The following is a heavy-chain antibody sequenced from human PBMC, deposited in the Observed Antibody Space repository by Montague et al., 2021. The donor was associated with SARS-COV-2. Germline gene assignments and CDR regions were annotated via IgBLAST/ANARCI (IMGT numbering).Heavy chain of an antibody. CDR2: IYYSGSS. J-gene: IGHJ4*02. V-gene: IGHV4-39*07. Sequence: SETLSLTCTVSGDSVSSTTHYWAWIRQPPGKGLECIGTIYYSGSSYYNPSLKSRVAMSVDTSKNQFSLELDSVTAADTAVYYCARVGGGRTFYYWGQGILVTVSS. CDR3: ARVGGGRTFYY. D-gene: IGHD3-16*01. CDR1: GDSVSSTTHY.